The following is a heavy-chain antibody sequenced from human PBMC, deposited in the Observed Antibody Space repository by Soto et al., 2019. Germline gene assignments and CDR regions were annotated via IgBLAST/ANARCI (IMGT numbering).Heavy chain of an antibody. D-gene: IGHD1-1*01. CDR2: ISYDESNV. V-gene: IGHV3-30-3*01. CDR1: GFTFQSFT. J-gene: IGHJ4*02. Sequence: PGGSLRLSCASSGFTFQSFTMHWVRQTPGKGLEWVALISYDESNVHYADSVKGRFTISRDNSKSTLYLQMNSLRPEDTALYYCARDPRETTYYLDYWGQGTLVTVSS. CDR3: ARDPRETTYYLDY.